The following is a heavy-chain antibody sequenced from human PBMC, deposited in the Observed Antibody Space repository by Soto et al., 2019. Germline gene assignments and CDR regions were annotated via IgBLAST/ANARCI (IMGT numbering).Heavy chain of an antibody. J-gene: IGHJ3*01. CDR1: GFTFNTYE. CDR2: ISSSGSTT. CDR3: ATRSGGGGAFDF. Sequence: GGSRRLSCAASGFTFNTYEMNWVRQAPGKGLEWVSYISSSGSTTYYADSVKGRFTISRDNAKNSLYLQMNSLRAEDTAIYYCATRSGGGGAFDFWGQGTMVTVSS. V-gene: IGHV3-48*03. D-gene: IGHD3-10*01.